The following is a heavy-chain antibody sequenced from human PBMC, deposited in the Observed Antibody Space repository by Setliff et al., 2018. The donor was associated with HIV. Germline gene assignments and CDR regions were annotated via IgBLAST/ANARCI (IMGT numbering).Heavy chain of an antibody. CDR3: ARSPPTTFWSGYTYYYYMDV. CDR2: IKEDGSDK. Sequence: GGSLRLSCVASEFTFSKYRMSWVRQAPGKGLEWVAYIKEDGSDKYYEDSVKGRFTISRDNAKNSLYLQMNSLRAEDTAVYYCARSPPTTFWSGYTYYYYMDVWGKGTTVTVSS. CDR1: EFTFSKYR. V-gene: IGHV3-7*03. D-gene: IGHD3-3*01. J-gene: IGHJ6*03.